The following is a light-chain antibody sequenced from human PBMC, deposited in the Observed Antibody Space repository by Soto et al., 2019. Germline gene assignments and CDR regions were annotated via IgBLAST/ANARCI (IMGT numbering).Light chain of an antibody. CDR1: SSDVGGYKY. Sequence: QSALTQPPSASGSPGQSVTISCTGTSSDVGGYKYVSWYQHHPGKAPKLMISEVSKRPSGVPDRFSGSKSGNTASLTVSGLQAEDEAAYYCISDAGSNTVIFGGGTELTVL. CDR2: EVS. J-gene: IGLJ2*01. V-gene: IGLV2-8*01. CDR3: ISDAGSNTVI.